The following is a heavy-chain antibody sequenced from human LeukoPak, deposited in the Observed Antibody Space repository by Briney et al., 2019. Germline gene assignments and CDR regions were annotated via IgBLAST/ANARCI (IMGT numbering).Heavy chain of an antibody. CDR1: GGSISSYY. J-gene: IGHJ2*01. CDR3: ARDPYYYDSSGYYHWYFDL. D-gene: IGHD3-22*01. CDR2: IYYSGST. Sequence: SETLSLTCTVSGGSISSYYWSWIRQPPGKGLEWIGYIYYSGSTSYNPSLKSRVTISVDTSKNQFSLKLSSVTAADTAVYYCARDPYYYDSSGYYHWYFDLWGRGTLVTVSS. V-gene: IGHV4-59*01.